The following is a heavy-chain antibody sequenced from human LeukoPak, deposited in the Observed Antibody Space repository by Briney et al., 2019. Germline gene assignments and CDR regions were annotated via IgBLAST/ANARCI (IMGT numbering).Heavy chain of an antibody. V-gene: IGHV3-21*01. CDR2: ISSSSSYI. CDR3: ARDSCSSTSCYYY. CDR1: GFTFSSYS. D-gene: IGHD2-2*01. Sequence: GGSLRLSCAASGFTFSSYSMNWDRQAPGKGLEWVSSISSSSSYIYFADSVKGRFTISRDNAKNSLYLQMNSLRAEDTAVYYCARDSCSSTSCYYYWGQGTLVTVSS. J-gene: IGHJ4*02.